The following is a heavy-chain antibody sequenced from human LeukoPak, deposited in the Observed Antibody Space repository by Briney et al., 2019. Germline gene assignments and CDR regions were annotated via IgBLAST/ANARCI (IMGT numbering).Heavy chain of an antibody. Sequence: SETLSLTCAVSGGSISSGGYSWSWIRQPPGKGLEWIGYIYHSGSTYYNPSLKSRVTISVDRSKNQFSLKLTSVTAADTAVYYCAGGTGYGIYYFDYWGQGTLVTVSS. CDR1: GGSISSGGYS. J-gene: IGHJ4*02. CDR2: IYHSGST. D-gene: IGHD3-9*01. V-gene: IGHV4-30-2*01. CDR3: AGGTGYGIYYFDY.